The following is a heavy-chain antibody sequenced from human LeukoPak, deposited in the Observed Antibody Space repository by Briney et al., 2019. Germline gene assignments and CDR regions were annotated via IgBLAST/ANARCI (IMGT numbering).Heavy chain of an antibody. CDR3: ARLAAAGFGYFDY. J-gene: IGHJ4*02. CDR2: IIPIFGTA. V-gene: IGHV1-69*05. D-gene: IGHD6-13*01. CDR1: GGTFSSYA. Sequence: ASVKVSCKASGGTFSSYAISWVRQAPGQGLEWMGGIIPIFGTANYAQKFQGRVTITTGESTSTAYMELSSLRSEDTAVYYCARLAAAGFGYFDYWGQGTLVTVSS.